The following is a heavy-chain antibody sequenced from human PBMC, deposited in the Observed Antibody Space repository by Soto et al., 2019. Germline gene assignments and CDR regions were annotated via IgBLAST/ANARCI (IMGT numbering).Heavy chain of an antibody. CDR1: GFTFSSYG. D-gene: IGHD2-15*01. Sequence: QVQLVGSGGGVVQPGRSLRLSCAASGFTFSSYGMHWVRQAPGKGLEWVAVISYDGSNKYYADSVKGRFTISRDNSKNTLYLQMNSLRAEDTAVYYCAKDWSLVVVAAYDYWGQGTLVTVSS. CDR3: AKDWSLVVVAAYDY. J-gene: IGHJ4*02. V-gene: IGHV3-30*18. CDR2: ISYDGSNK.